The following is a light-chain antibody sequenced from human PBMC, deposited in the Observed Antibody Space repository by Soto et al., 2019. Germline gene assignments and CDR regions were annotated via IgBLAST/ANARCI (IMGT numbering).Light chain of an antibody. J-gene: IGKJ1*01. Sequence: DIVLTQSPGTLSLPPGERATLSCRASQSIGGNYLAWYQQKTGQAPRFLIYGASSRATGIPDRFSGSGSGTDFSLTISRLEPEDFAVYYCQQYAWPPRTFGQGTKVEIK. CDR2: GAS. CDR3: QQYAWPPRT. CDR1: QSIGGNY. V-gene: IGKV3-20*01.